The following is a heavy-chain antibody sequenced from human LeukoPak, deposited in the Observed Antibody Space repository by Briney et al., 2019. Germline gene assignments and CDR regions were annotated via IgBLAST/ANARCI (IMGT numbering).Heavy chain of an antibody. CDR3: AKDSSADDSSGYSYYFDY. V-gene: IGHV3-30*18. Sequence: TGGSLRLSCAASGFTFSSYGMHWVRQAPGKGLEWVAVISFDAANKYYADSVKGRFTISRDNSRNTLYLRMNSLRAEDTAVYYCAKDSSADDSSGYSYYFDYWGQGTLVIVSS. CDR2: ISFDAANK. CDR1: GFTFSSYG. D-gene: IGHD3-22*01. J-gene: IGHJ4*02.